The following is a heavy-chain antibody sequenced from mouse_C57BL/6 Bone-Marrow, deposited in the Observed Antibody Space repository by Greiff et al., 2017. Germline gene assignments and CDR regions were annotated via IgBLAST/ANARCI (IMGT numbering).Heavy chain of an antibody. V-gene: IGHV3-6*01. CDR3: ARNDYGWFAY. D-gene: IGHD2-4*01. J-gene: IGHJ3*01. CDR2: ISYDGSN. Sequence: EVQLQQSGPGLVKPSQSLSLTCSVTGYSITSGYYWNWIRQFPGNKLEWMGYISYDGSNNYNPSLKNRISITRDTSKNQFFLKLNSVTTEDTATYYCARNDYGWFAYWGQGTLVTVSA. CDR1: GYSITSGYY.